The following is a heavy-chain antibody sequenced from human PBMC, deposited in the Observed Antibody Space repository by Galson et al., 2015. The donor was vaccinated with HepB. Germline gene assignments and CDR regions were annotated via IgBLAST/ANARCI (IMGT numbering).Heavy chain of an antibody. Sequence: SLRLSCAASGFTFSSYSMNWVRQAPGKGLEWVSYISSSSSTIYYADSVKGRLTISRDNAKNSLYLQMNSLRDEDTAVYYCARDYYDSSGYSDYWGQGTLVTVSS. CDR1: GFTFSSYS. V-gene: IGHV3-48*02. D-gene: IGHD3-22*01. J-gene: IGHJ4*02. CDR2: ISSSSSTI. CDR3: ARDYYDSSGYSDY.